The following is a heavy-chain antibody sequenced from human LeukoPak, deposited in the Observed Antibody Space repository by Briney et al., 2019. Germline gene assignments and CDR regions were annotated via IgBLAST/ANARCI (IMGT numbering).Heavy chain of an antibody. J-gene: IGHJ4*02. Sequence: PGGSLRLSCEASGFTFSNYAMTWVRRAPGKGLEWVSGISGSGDSTYYADSVKGRFTISRDNSKNTLYLQMNNLRAEDTAVYSCTRTRGCSSTSCYADYWGQGTLVTVSS. D-gene: IGHD2-2*01. CDR3: TRTRGCSSTSCYADY. CDR1: GFTFSNYA. CDR2: ISGSGDST. V-gene: IGHV3-23*01.